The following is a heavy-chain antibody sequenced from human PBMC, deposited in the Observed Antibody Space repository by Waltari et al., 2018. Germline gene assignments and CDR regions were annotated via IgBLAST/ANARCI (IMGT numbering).Heavy chain of an antibody. CDR1: GFTFSSYA. D-gene: IGHD3-3*01. CDR2: IYSGGST. CDR3: AKQLRFLEWSLYFDY. J-gene: IGHJ4*02. Sequence: EVQLLESGGGLVQPGGSLRLSCAASGFTFSSYAMSWVRQAPGKGLEWVSVIYSGGSTYYADSVKGRFTISRDNSKNTLYLQMNSLRAEDTAVYYCAKQLRFLEWSLYFDYWGQGTLVTVSS. V-gene: IGHV3-23*03.